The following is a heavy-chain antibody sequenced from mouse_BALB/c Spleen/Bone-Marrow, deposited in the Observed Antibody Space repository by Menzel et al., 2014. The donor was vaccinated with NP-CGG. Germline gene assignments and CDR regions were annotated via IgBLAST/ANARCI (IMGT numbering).Heavy chain of an antibody. V-gene: IGHV1S81*02. CDR2: INPSNGRT. CDR3: ARRAATVVATDY. J-gene: IGHJ2*01. CDR1: GYTFTSYW. Sequence: VHLVESGAELVKPGASVKLSCKASGYTFTSYWMHWVKQRPGQGLEWIGEINPSNGRTNYNEKFKSKATLTVDKSSSTAYMQLSSLTSEDSAVYYCARRAATVVATDYWGQGTTLTVSP. D-gene: IGHD1-1*01.